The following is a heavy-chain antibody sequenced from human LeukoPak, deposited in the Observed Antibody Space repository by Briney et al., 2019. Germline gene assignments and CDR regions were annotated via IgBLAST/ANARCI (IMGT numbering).Heavy chain of an antibody. V-gene: IGHV3-21*06. D-gene: IGHD6-19*01. Sequence: PGESLRLSCAASEFTSSHYSMNWVRQAPGKGLEWISSISSAGDYIYYPDSVRGRFTTSRDNAKNSLYLQMNSLRVEDTAVYYCARTIMELAVAKKKDAFDIWGQGTMVTVSS. J-gene: IGHJ3*02. CDR3: ARTIMELAVAKKKDAFDI. CDR1: EFTSSHYS. CDR2: ISSAGDYI.